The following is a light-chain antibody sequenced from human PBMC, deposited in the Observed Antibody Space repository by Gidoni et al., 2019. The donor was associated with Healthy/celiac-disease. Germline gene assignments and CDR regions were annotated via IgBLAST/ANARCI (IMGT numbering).Light chain of an antibody. CDR2: GAS. CDR3: QQYGSSPFT. CDR1: QSVSSSY. J-gene: IGKJ3*01. Sequence: ESVLTQSPGTLSLSPGERATLSCRASQSVSSSYLAWYQQKPGQAPSLLIYGASSRATGIPDRFSGSGSVTDFTLTISRLEPEDFAVYYCQQYGSSPFTFGPGTKVDIK. V-gene: IGKV3-20*01.